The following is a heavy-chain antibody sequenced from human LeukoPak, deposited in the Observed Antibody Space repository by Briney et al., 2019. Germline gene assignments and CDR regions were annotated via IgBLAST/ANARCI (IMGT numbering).Heavy chain of an antibody. CDR1: GFTFTSYA. CDR3: AKDRGVIAVADLTY. J-gene: IGHJ4*02. Sequence: GGSLRLSCAASGFTFTSYAMSWVRQAPGKGLEWVSSISGNGDSRNYADSVKGRFTISRDNSKSTLYLEMNSLRAEDTAVYYCAKDRGVIAVADLTYWGQGTLVTVSS. V-gene: IGHV3-23*01. D-gene: IGHD6-19*01. CDR2: ISGNGDSR.